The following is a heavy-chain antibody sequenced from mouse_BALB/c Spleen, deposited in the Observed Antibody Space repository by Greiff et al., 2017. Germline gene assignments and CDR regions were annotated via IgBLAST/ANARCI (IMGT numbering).Heavy chain of an antibody. CDR3: TRRLGFHYFDY. D-gene: IGHD4-1*01. CDR2: IYPGNSDT. CDR1: GYTFTSYW. V-gene: IGHV1-5*01. J-gene: IGHJ2*01. Sequence: EVQRVESGTVLARPGASVKMSCKASGYTFTSYWMHWVKQRPGQGLEWIGAIYPGNSDTSYNQKFKGKAKLTAVTSTSTAYMELSSLTNEDSAVYYCTRRLGFHYFDYWGQGTTLTVSS.